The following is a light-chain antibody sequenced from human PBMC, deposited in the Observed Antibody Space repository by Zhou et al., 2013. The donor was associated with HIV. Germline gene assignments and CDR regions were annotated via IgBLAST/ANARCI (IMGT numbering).Light chain of an antibody. CDR3: QQRSNWPIT. CDR1: QSVSNNY. CDR2: DTS. Sequence: EIVLTQSPGTLSLSPGERATLSCRASQSVSNNYLAWYQQKPGQAPRLPIYDTSTRATGIPDGFSGTGSGTDFTLTISSLEPEDFAIYYCQQRSNWPITFGQGTRLEIK. J-gene: IGKJ5*01. V-gene: IGKV3D-20*02.